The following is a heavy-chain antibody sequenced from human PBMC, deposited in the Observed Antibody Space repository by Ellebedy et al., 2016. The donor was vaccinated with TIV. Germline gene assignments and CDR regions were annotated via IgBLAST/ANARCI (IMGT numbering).Heavy chain of an antibody. CDR3: ARTGCSGGSCYDY. J-gene: IGHJ4*02. V-gene: IGHV4-34*01. Sequence: ESLKISCAVYGGSFSGFFWSWIRQAPGKGLEWIGEVDYSGNTNYNPSLRSRVTLSVDTSKFQVSLKLNSVTAADSAVYFCARTGCSGGSCYDYWGQGALVTVTS. D-gene: IGHD2-15*01. CDR1: GGSFSGFF. CDR2: VDYSGNT.